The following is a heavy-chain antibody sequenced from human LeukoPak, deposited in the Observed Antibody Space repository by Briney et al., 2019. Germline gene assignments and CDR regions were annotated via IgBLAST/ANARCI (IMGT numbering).Heavy chain of an antibody. Sequence: GGSLRLSCAVSGFIFSDFSMSWVRQAPGKGLQWVATMHESGSYIFYVGSVKGRFTISRDNAKNSLYLQMNSLRAEDTAVYYCARVDYWGQGTLVTVSS. CDR1: GFIFSDFS. V-gene: IGHV3-7*01. J-gene: IGHJ4*02. CDR3: ARVDY. CDR2: MHESGSYI.